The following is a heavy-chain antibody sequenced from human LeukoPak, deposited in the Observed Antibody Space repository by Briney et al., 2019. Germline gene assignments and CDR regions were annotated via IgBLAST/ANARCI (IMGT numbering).Heavy chain of an antibody. D-gene: IGHD2-2*02. CDR3: ASVVVVPAAINPYGMDV. Sequence: RASVKVSCKASGGTFSSYAISWVRQAPGQGLEWMGGIIPIFGTANYAQKFQGRVTTTADESTSTAYMELSSLRSEDTAVYYCASVVVVPAAINPYGMDVWGQGTTVTVSS. CDR1: GGTFSSYA. V-gene: IGHV1-69*13. J-gene: IGHJ6*02. CDR2: IIPIFGTA.